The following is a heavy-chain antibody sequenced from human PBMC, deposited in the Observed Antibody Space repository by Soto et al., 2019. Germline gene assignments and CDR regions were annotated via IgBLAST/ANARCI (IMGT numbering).Heavy chain of an antibody. D-gene: IGHD2-15*01. CDR3: GRVVEGATRHTDFDS. J-gene: IGHJ5*01. V-gene: IGHV4-39*01. Sequence: SETLSLTCAVSGVSIHNSHSFWGWIRQPPGKGLEFIGSVYYSGGANYNPSLKSRVTVSIDTSNNQFSLRVNSVTAADTAVYYCGRVVEGATRHTDFDSWGQGILVTVYS. CDR2: VYYSGGA. CDR1: GVSIHNSHSF.